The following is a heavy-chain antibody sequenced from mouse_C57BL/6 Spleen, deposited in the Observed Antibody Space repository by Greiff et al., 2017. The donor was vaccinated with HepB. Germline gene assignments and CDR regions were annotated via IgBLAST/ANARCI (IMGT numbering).Heavy chain of an antibody. V-gene: IGHV1-55*01. D-gene: IGHD1-1*01. J-gene: IGHJ2*01. Sequence: QVQLQQPGAELVKPGASVKMSCKASGYTFTSYWITWVKQRPGQGLEWIGDIYPGSGSTNYKEKFKSKATLTVDTSSSTAYMQLSSLKSEDSAVYYCARGFYYYGSSPYYFDYWGQGTTLTVSS. CDR1: GYTFTSYW. CDR2: IYPGSGST. CDR3: ARGFYYYGSSPYYFDY.